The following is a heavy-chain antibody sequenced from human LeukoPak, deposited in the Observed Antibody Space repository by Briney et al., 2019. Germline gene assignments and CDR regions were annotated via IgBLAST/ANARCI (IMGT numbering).Heavy chain of an antibody. CDR3: ARGGHSSSLYYFDY. D-gene: IGHD6-6*01. CDR2: INHSGST. Sequence: PSETLSLTCAVYGGSFSGYYWSWIRQPPGKGLEWIGEINHSGSTNYNPSLKSRVTISVDTSKNQFSLKLSSVTAADTAVYYCARGGHSSSLYYFDYWGQGTLVTVSS. CDR1: GGSFSGYY. V-gene: IGHV4-34*01. J-gene: IGHJ4*02.